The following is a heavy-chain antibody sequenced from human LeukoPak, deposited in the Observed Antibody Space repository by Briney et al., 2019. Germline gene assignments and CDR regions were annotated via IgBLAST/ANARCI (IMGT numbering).Heavy chain of an antibody. CDR3: ARDDRPRVQPVVPAAPYGMDV. D-gene: IGHD2-2*01. J-gene: IGHJ6*02. CDR1: GFTFSSYG. CDR2: IWYDGSNK. Sequence: GGSLRLSCAASGFTFSSYGMHWVRQAPGKGLEWVAVIWYDGSNKYYADSVKGRFTISRDNSKNTLYPQMNSLRAEDTAVYYCARDDRPRVQPVVPAAPYGMDVWGQGTTVTVSS. V-gene: IGHV3-33*01.